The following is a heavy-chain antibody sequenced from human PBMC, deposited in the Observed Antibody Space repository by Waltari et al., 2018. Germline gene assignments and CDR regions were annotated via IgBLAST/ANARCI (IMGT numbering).Heavy chain of an antibody. J-gene: IGHJ4*02. Sequence: EVQLLESGGGLVQPGGSLRLSCAASVFTFSSSALSWVRQAPGKGLEWVSAISGSGGSTYYADSVKGRFTIARDNSKNTLYLQMNSLRAEDTAVYYCAKDRQLGIVDYWGQGTLVTVSS. CDR3: AKDRQLGIVDY. D-gene: IGHD7-27*01. V-gene: IGHV3-23*01. CDR2: ISGSGGST. CDR1: VFTFSSSA.